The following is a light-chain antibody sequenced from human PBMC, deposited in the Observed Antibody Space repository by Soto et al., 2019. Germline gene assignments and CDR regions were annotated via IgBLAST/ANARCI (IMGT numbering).Light chain of an antibody. V-gene: IGLV2-14*01. J-gene: IGLJ3*02. CDR3: SSYTNSDTWV. CDR2: EVS. CDR1: SSDIGGYNY. Sequence: QSALTQPASVSGSPGQSITISCTGSSSDIGGYNYVSWYQQYPGKAPKLMIYEVSNRPSGISNRFSASKSGNTASLTISGLQAEDESDYYCSSYTNSDTWVFGGGTKLPS.